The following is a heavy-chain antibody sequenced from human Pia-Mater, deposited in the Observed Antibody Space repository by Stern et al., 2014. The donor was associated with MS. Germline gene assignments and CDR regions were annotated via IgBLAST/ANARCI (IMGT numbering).Heavy chain of an antibody. D-gene: IGHD5-24*01. V-gene: IGHV1-69*06. CDR1: GGTFSSYA. Sequence: VQLVESGAEVKKPGSSVKVSCKASGGTFSSYAISWVRQAPGHGLEWMGGIIPIFGTANYAQKFQGRVTITADKSPSTAYMELSSLRSEDTAVYYCARDYGMTTTTGAFDIWGQGTMVTVSS. CDR2: IIPIFGTA. CDR3: ARDYGMTTTTGAFDI. J-gene: IGHJ3*02.